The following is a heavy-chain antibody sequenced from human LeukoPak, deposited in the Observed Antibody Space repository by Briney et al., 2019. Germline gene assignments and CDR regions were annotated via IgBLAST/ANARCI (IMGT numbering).Heavy chain of an antibody. CDR1: GYTFTSYA. CDR2: INAGNGNT. V-gene: IGHV1-3*01. CDR3: ARGGSGLAVAGIGVYYYYGMDV. D-gene: IGHD6-19*01. J-gene: IGHJ6*02. Sequence: ASVKVSCRASGYTFTSYAMHGVRQAPGQRLEWMGWINAGNGNTKYSQKFQGRVTITRDTSASTDYMELSSLRSEDTAVYYYARGGSGLAVAGIGVYYYYGMDVWGQGTTVTVSS.